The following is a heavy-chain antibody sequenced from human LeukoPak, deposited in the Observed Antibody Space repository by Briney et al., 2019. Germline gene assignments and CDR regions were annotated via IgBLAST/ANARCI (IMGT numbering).Heavy chain of an antibody. J-gene: IGHJ4*02. D-gene: IGHD6-13*01. Sequence: GGSLRLSCAASGFIFSNYAMHWVRQAPGKGLDWVAVISFDGSNIYYADSAKGRFTISRDNSKNTLYLQMNSLRAEDTALYYCAREDSSSWAKYIDYWGQGTLVTVSS. CDR2: ISFDGSNI. CDR3: AREDSSSWAKYIDY. CDR1: GFIFSNYA. V-gene: IGHV3-30*04.